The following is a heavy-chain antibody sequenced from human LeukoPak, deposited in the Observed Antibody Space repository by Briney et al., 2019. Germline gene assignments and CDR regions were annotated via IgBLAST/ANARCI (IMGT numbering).Heavy chain of an antibody. CDR2: IYYSGST. J-gene: IGHJ5*02. D-gene: IGHD1-1*01. Sequence: SETLSLTCTVSGGSISSSSYYWGWIRQPPGKGLEWIGSIYYSGSTYYNPSLKSRVTISVDTSKNQFSLKLSSVTAADTAVYYCASYNGNWFDPWGQGTLVTVSS. CDR1: GGSISSSSYY. CDR3: ASYNGNWFDP. V-gene: IGHV4-39*07.